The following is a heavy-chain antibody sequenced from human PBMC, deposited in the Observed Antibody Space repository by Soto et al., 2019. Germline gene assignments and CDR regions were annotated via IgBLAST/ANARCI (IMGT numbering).Heavy chain of an antibody. V-gene: IGHV3-21*01. CDR2: ISSSSSYI. J-gene: IGHJ3*02. CDR1: KFTFSHHN. CDR3: ARDQSKGHDAFDI. Sequence: GWSLRVSCATSKFTFSHHNRNLVLHAPGKGLEWVSSISSSSSYIYYADSVKGRFTISRDNAKNSLYLQMNSLRAEDTAVYYCARDQSKGHDAFDIWGQGTMVTVSS.